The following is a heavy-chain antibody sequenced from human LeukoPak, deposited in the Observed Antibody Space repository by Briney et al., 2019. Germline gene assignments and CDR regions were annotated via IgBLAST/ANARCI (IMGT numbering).Heavy chain of an antibody. CDR1: GYSISSGYY. J-gene: IGHJ6*03. CDR2: IYHSGST. V-gene: IGHV4-38-2*02. CDR3: ARKPPTDYYMDV. D-gene: IGHD4-17*01. Sequence: PSETLSLTCTVSGYSISSGYYWGWIRPPPGKGLEWIGSIYHSGSTYYNPSLKSRVTISVDTSKNQFSLKLSSVTAADTAVYYCARKPPTDYYMDVWGKGTTVTVSS.